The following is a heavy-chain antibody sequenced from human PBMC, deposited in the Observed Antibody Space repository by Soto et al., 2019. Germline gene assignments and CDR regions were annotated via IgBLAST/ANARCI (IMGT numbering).Heavy chain of an antibody. CDR1: GFAFSSHP. J-gene: IGHJ3*02. CDR3: ARRPIGRSRAFDI. CDR2: ISDSGGIT. Sequence: VQLLESGGGLAQPGGSLRLSCAASGFAFSSHPMSWVRQAPEKGLQWVSGISDSGGITYNEDSVKGRFTISRDNSKNTLYLQMNSLRAEDTAVYYCARRPIGRSRAFDIWGQGTVVTVSS. D-gene: IGHD6-25*01. V-gene: IGHV3-23*01.